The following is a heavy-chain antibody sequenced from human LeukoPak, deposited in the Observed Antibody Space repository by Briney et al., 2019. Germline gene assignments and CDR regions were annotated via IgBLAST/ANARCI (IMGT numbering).Heavy chain of an antibody. J-gene: IGHJ5*02. CDR3: ARDYCSSTSCLVDWFDP. Sequence: ASVKVSCKASGYTFTGYYMHWVRQAPGQGLEWMGWINPNSGGTNYAQKFQGRVTMTRDTSINIAYMELSRLRSDDTAVYYCARDYCSSTSCLVDWFDPWGQGTLVTVSS. CDR2: INPNSGGT. CDR1: GYTFTGYY. D-gene: IGHD2-2*01. V-gene: IGHV1-2*02.